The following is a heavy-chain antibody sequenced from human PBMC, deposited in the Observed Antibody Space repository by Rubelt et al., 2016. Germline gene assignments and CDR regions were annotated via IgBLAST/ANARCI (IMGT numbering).Heavy chain of an antibody. Sequence: QVQLQQWGAGLLKPSETLSLTCAVYGGSFSGYYWSWIRQPPGKGLEWIGEINHSGSTNYNPSLRVGVSISVDTSRNQFSLKLSSVTAADTAVYYCARGRMVYARNWFDPWGQGTLVTVSS. D-gene: IGHD2-8*01. V-gene: IGHV4-34*01. J-gene: IGHJ5*02. CDR2: INHSGST. CDR1: GGSFSGYY. CDR3: ARGRMVYARNWFDP.